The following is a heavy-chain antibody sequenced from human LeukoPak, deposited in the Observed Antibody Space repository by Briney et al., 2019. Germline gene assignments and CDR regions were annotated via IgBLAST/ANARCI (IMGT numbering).Heavy chain of an antibody. V-gene: IGHV3-48*01. CDR1: GFTFSSYS. J-gene: IGHJ4*02. CDR3: ARDVTPMLFDF. D-gene: IGHD5-18*01. Sequence: GGSLRLSCAASGFTFSSYSMNWVRQAPGKGLEWVSYISSSSSTIYYADSVKGRFTISRDNAKNSLYLQMNSLRAEDTAVYFCARDVTPMLFDFWGQGTLVTASS. CDR2: ISSSSSTI.